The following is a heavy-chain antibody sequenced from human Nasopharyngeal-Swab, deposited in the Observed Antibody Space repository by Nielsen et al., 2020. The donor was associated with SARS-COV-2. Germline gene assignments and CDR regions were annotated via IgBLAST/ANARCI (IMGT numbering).Heavy chain of an antibody. CDR2: IIPVFGSA. CDR1: GYTLTELS. V-gene: IGHV1-24*01. CDR3: ASSVTTIFPIFDY. J-gene: IGHJ4*02. Sequence: ASVKVSCKVSGYTLTELSMHWVRQAPGKGLEWMGGIIPVFGSANYAQRFQGRVTITADKSTTTAYMELSSLRSGDTALYYCASSVTTIFPIFDYWGQGTLVTVSS. D-gene: IGHD4-17*01.